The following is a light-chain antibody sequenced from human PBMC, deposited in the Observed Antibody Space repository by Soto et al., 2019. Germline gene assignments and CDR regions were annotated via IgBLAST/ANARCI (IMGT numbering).Light chain of an antibody. Sequence: DIQMTQSPSTLSASVGDGVTITCRASQNISVWLAWYQQRPGKAPKFLIYDASSLETGVPSRFSGSGSGTEFTLTIRSLQSDDFATYYCQQYDSSSPTFGQGTKLEIK. CDR2: DAS. V-gene: IGKV1-5*01. CDR3: QQYDSSSPT. CDR1: QNISVW. J-gene: IGKJ2*01.